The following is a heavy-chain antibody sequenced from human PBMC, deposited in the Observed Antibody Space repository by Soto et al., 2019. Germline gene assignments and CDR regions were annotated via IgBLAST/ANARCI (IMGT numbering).Heavy chain of an antibody. D-gene: IGHD6-19*01. CDR3: ARAVAVPADFDY. Sequence: QVQLVQSGAEEKKPGASVKVSCKASGYTFTGYAMHWVRQAPGQRLEWMGWINAGNGNTKYSQKFQGRVTITRDTSASTAYVDLSSLRSEDTAVYYCARAVAVPADFDYWGQGTLVTVSS. J-gene: IGHJ4*02. V-gene: IGHV1-3*05. CDR2: INAGNGNT. CDR1: GYTFTGYA.